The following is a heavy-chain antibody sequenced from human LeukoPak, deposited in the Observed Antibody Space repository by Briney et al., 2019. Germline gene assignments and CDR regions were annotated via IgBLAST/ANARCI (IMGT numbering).Heavy chain of an antibody. CDR2: IFYSGST. J-gene: IGHJ4*02. CDR1: GGSISTSSYY. CDR3: AYSGSQRALDY. V-gene: IGHV4-39*07. Sequence: TLSLTCTVSGGSISTSSYYWGWVRQPPGKGLEWIGNIFYSGSTYYSPSLKSRVTISLDTSRNQFSLKLNSVTAADTAVYYCAYSGSQRALDYWGQGTLVTVSS. D-gene: IGHD1-26*01.